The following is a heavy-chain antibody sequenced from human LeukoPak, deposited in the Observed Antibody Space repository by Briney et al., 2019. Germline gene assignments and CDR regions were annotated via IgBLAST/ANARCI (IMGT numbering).Heavy chain of an antibody. V-gene: IGHV4-34*01. CDR1: GGSISSGGYY. J-gene: IGHJ4*02. D-gene: IGHD3-22*01. Sequence: PSETLSLTCAVSGGSISSGGYYWSWIRQPPGKGLEWIGEINHSGSTNYNPSLKSRVTISVDTSKNQFSLKLSSVTAADTAVYYCARGKSGPRLDYYDSSGYPFPFDYWGQGTLVTVSS. CDR2: INHSGST. CDR3: ARGKSGPRLDYYDSSGYPFPFDY.